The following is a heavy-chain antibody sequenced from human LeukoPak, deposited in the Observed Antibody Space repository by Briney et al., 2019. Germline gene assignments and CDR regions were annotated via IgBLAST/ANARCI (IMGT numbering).Heavy chain of an antibody. D-gene: IGHD1/OR15-1a*01. V-gene: IGHV4-4*08. CDR3: ARGNSYSPTGFDP. J-gene: IGHJ5*02. CDR2: IYTSGST. CDR1: GGSISSYY. Sequence: SETLSLTCTVSGGSISSYYWGWIRQPPGKGLEWIGRIYTSGSTNYNPSLKSRVTISVDTSKNQFSLKLSSVTAADTAVYYCARGNSYSPTGFDPWGQGTLVTVSS.